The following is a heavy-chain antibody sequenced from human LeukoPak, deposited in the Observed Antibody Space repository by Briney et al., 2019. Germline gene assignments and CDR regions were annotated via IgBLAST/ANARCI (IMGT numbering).Heavy chain of an antibody. J-gene: IGHJ5*02. V-gene: IGHV3-66*01. CDR2: IYSDGST. CDR1: GFTVISNY. CDR3: ARGHWFDP. Sequence: GGSLRLSCAASGFTVISNYMSWVRQAPGKGLEWVSVIYSDGSTYYADSVKGRFTIPRDSFKNTLYLQMNSLRADDTAVYYCARGHWFDPWGQGTLVTVSS.